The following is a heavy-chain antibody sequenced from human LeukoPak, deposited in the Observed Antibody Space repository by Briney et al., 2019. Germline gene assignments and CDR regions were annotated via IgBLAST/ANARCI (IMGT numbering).Heavy chain of an antibody. V-gene: IGHV4-4*07. CDR2: IYTSGST. J-gene: IGHJ5*02. CDR1: GGSISSYY. Sequence: SETLSLTCTVSGGSISSYYWSWIRQPAGKGLEWIGRIYTSGSTNYNSSLKSRVTMSVDTSKNQFSLKLSSVTAADTAVYYCARGATVTVHNWFDPWGQGTLVTVSS. D-gene: IGHD4-17*01. CDR3: ARGATVTVHNWFDP.